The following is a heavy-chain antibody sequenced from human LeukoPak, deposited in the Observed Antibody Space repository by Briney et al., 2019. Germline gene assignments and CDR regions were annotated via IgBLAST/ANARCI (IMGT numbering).Heavy chain of an antibody. CDR3: ARDFAAAGPTDY. V-gene: IGHV4-59*01. D-gene: IGHD6-13*01. J-gene: IGHJ4*02. CDR2: IYYSGST. Sequence: SETLSLTCTVSGGSISSYYWSWIRQPPGKGLEWIGYIYYSGSTNYNPSLKSRVTISVDTSKNQFSLKLSSVTAADTAVYYCARDFAAAGPTDYWGQGTQVTVSS. CDR1: GGSISSYY.